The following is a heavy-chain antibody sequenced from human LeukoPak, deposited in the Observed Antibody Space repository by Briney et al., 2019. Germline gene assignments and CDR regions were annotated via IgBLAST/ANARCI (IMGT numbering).Heavy chain of an antibody. CDR1: GYTFTGYY. CDR2: INPNSGGT. CDR3: ARDYQKRNPVSVDY. J-gene: IGHJ4*02. D-gene: IGHD1-14*01. V-gene: IGHV1-2*02. Sequence: GASVKVSCKASGYTFTGYYMHWVRQAPGQGLEWMGWINPNSGGTNYAQKFQGRVTMTRDTSISTAYMELSRLRSDDTAVYYCARDYQKRNPVSVDYWGQGTLVTVSS.